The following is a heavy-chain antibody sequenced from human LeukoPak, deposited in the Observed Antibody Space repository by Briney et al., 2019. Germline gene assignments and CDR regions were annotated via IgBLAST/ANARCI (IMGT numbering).Heavy chain of an antibody. D-gene: IGHD3-22*01. Sequence: SETLPLTCTVSGGSISSYYWSWIRQPAGKGLEWIGRIYTSGSTNYNPSLKSRVTMSVDTSKNQFSLKLSSVTAADTAVYYCARGNDSSGYSEWFDPWGQGTLVTVSS. J-gene: IGHJ5*02. CDR1: GGSISSYY. CDR3: ARGNDSSGYSEWFDP. CDR2: IYTSGST. V-gene: IGHV4-4*07.